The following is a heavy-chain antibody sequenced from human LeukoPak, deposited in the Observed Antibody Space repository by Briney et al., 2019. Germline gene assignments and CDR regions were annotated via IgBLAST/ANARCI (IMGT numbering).Heavy chain of an antibody. CDR3: ARHLDGDRYYYYYGMDV. CDR2: IHYTGTT. J-gene: IGHJ6*02. D-gene: IGHD4-17*01. V-gene: IGHV4-39*01. CDR1: GGSIRSSTYY. Sequence: PSETLSLTCTVSGGSIRSSTYYWAWIRQPPGKGLEWIGTIHYTGTTYYNPSLKSRVTISVDTSEIQFSLKLSSVTAADTAVYYCARHLDGDRYYYYYGMDVWGQGTTVTVSS.